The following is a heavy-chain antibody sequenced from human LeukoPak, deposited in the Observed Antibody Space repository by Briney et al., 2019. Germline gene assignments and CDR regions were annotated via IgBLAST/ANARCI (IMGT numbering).Heavy chain of an antibody. D-gene: IGHD3-10*01. J-gene: IGHJ4*02. CDR3: ARYVLLWFGELSPPGY. V-gene: IGHV3-23*01. CDR2: ISGSGGST. CDR1: GFTFSSYG. Sequence: GGSLRLSCAASGFTFSSYGMSWVRQAPGKGLEWVSAISGSGGSTYYADSLKGRSSISRDNSKNTLYLQMNSLRAEDTAVYYCARYVLLWFGELSPPGYWGQGTLVTVSS.